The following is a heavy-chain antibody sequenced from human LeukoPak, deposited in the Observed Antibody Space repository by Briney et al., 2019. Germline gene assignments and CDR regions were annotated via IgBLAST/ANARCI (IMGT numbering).Heavy chain of an antibody. Sequence: PSETLSLTCTVSGGSISTSSYYWGWIRQPPGKGLEWIGSLYYSGSTYYNPSLKSRGTISVDTSKNQFSLKLSSVTAADTAVYYCARRSRGAAILHYFDYWGQGTPVTVSS. J-gene: IGHJ4*02. CDR1: GGSISTSSYY. CDR3: ARRSRGAAILHYFDY. V-gene: IGHV4-39*01. D-gene: IGHD3-22*01. CDR2: LYYSGST.